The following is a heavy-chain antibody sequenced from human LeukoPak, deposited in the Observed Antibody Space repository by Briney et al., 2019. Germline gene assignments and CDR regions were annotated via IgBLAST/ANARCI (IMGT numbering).Heavy chain of an antibody. V-gene: IGHV1-69*04. CDR2: IIPILGIA. CDR3: ASDQGSARGGFDP. J-gene: IGHJ5*02. D-gene: IGHD3-10*01. CDR1: GGTFSSYA. Sequence: AASVKVSCKASGGTFSSYAISWVRQAPGQGLEWMGRIIPILGIANYAQKFQGRVTITADKSTSTAYMELSSLRSEDTAVYYCASDQGSARGGFDPWGQGTLVTVSS.